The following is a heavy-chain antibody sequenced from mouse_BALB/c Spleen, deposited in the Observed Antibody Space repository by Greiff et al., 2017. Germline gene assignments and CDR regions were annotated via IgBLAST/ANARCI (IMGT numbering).Heavy chain of an antibody. D-gene: IGHD1-1*01. CDR3: ARHVYDSSYSAMDY. V-gene: IGHV5-12-2*01. J-gene: IGHJ4*01. CDR1: GFTFSSYT. Sequence: DVMLVESGGGLVQPGGSLKLSCAASGFTFSSYTMSWVRQTPEKRLEWVAYISNGGGSTYYPDTVKGRFTISRDNAKNTLYLQMSSLKSEDTAMYYCARHVYDSSYSAMDYWGQGTSVTVSS. CDR2: ISNGGGST.